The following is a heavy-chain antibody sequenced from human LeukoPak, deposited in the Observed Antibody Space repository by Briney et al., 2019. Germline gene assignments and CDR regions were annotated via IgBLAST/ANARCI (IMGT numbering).Heavy chain of an antibody. V-gene: IGHV3-9*01. CDR3: AKDPSYCSGGSCYETGLDY. J-gene: IGHJ4*02. Sequence: GGSLRLSCAASGFTFDDYAMHWVRQAPGKGLEWVSGISWNSGSIGYADSVKGRFTISRDNAQNSLYLQMNSLRAEDTALYYCAKDPSYCSGGSCYETGLDYWGQGTLVTVSS. D-gene: IGHD2-15*01. CDR1: GFTFDDYA. CDR2: ISWNSGSI.